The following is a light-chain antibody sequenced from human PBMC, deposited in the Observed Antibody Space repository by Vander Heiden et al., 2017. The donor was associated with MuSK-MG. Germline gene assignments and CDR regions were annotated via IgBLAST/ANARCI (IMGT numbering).Light chain of an antibody. V-gene: IGKV1-39*01. CDR2: AAS. CDR3: QQCDTTPYT. CDR1: QSISSY. Sequence: DIQTTQSPSSLSASVGDRVTITGRASQSISSYLNWYQQKPGKAPKLLIYAASSLQSGVPSRFSGSASGPDFTLTISMLHPEDFATYYCQQCDTTPYTFGQGTKLEIK. J-gene: IGKJ2*01.